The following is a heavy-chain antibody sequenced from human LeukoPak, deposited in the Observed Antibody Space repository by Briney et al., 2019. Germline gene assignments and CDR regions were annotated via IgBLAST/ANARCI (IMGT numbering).Heavy chain of an antibody. CDR1: GGSISSSY. J-gene: IGHJ4*02. V-gene: IGHV4-59*01. CDR3: ARADGEPLSSGWLRDPGVLDY. Sequence: SETLSLTCTVSGGSISSSYWSWIRQPPGKGLEWIGYIYYSGSTNYNPSLESRVTISVDTSKNQFSLKLSSVTAADTAVYYCARADGEPLSSGWLRDPGVLDYWGQGTLVTVSS. D-gene: IGHD6-19*01. CDR2: IYYSGST.